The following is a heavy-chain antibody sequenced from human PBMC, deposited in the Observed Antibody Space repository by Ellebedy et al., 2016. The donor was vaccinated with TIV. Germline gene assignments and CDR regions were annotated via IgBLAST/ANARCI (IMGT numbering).Heavy chain of an antibody. CDR3: AREKPAAGRDYFYFYGMDV. D-gene: IGHD6-13*01. CDR2: IGTTGDT. CDR1: GFTFSSYD. J-gene: IGHJ6*02. Sequence: GESLKISXAASGFTFSSYDMHWFRQVTGKGLEWVSAIGTTGDTYYPGSVKGRFTISRENAKNSLYLQMNSLRAEDTAVYYCAREKPAAGRDYFYFYGMDVWGQGTTVTVSS. V-gene: IGHV3-13*01.